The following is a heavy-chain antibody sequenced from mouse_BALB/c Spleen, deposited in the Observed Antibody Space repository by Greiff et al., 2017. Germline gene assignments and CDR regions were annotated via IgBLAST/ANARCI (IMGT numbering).Heavy chain of an antibody. Sequence: QVQLKQSGPGLVAPSQSLSITCTVSGFSLTGYGVNWVRQPPGKGLEWLGMIWGDGSTDYNSALKSRLSISKDNSKSQVFLKMNSLQTDDTARYYCARDYRYDYYAMDYWGQGTSVTVSS. V-gene: IGHV2-6-7*01. D-gene: IGHD2-14*01. CDR3: ARDYRYDYYAMDY. J-gene: IGHJ4*01. CDR2: IWGDGST. CDR1: GFSLTGYG.